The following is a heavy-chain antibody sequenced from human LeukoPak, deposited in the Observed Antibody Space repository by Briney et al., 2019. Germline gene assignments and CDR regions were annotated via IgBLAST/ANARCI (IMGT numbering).Heavy chain of an antibody. J-gene: IGHJ4*02. CDR2: ISDTSAM. V-gene: IGHV3-69-1*01. D-gene: IGHD5-12*01. CDR3: ARDGGYSGYDADC. Sequence: VSYISDTSAMYYADSVRGRFTISRDNAKNSLFLQMNSLRVEDTGVYYCARDGGYSGYDADCWGQGTLVTVSS.